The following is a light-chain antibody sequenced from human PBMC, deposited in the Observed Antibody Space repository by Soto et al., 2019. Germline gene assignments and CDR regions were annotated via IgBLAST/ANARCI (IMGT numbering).Light chain of an antibody. J-gene: IGKJ3*01. Sequence: EIVLTQSPGTLSLSPGERATLSYRASQSVSDSYLAWYQQKPGQAPRLLIHASSRATGIPDRFSGSGSGTDFTLTISRLEPEDFAVYYCQHYGTSALFGPGTKVDIK. V-gene: IGKV3-20*01. CDR1: QSVSDSY. CDR2: AS. CDR3: QHYGTSAL.